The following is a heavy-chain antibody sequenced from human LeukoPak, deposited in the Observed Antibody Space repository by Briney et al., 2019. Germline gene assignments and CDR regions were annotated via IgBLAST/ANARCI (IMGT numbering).Heavy chain of an antibody. CDR3: ARGDGYNFFDS. V-gene: IGHV3-66*01. J-gene: IGHJ4*02. Sequence: QPGGSLRLSSAASGFTVSRNHMSCVRQAPGKGLEWVSVIYIDGNTYYADSVRGRFTISRDNFKNTVYLQRNSLRAEDTAVYYCARGDGYNFFDSWGQGTLVTVSS. CDR1: GFTVSRNH. CDR2: IYIDGNT. D-gene: IGHD5-24*01.